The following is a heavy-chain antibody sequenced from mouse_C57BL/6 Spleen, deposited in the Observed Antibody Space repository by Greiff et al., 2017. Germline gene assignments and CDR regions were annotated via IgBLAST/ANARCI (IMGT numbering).Heavy chain of an antibody. Sequence: EVQLQQSGGGLVQPKGSLKLSCAASGFSFNTYAMNWVRQAPGKGLEWVARIRSKSNNYATYYADSVKDRFTISRDDSESMLYLQMNNLKTEDTATDYCVRPCYYGYDGGFAYWGQGTLVTVSA. CDR3: VRPCYYGYDGGFAY. D-gene: IGHD2-2*01. V-gene: IGHV10-1*01. CDR1: GFSFNTYA. CDR2: IRSKSNNYAT. J-gene: IGHJ3*01.